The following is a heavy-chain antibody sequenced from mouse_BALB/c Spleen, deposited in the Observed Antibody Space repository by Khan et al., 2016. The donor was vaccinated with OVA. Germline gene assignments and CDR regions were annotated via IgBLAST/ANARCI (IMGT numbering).Heavy chain of an antibody. CDR3: ARSFRFGSSTWFAY. Sequence: QVQLQQPGAELVKPGASVKLSCKASGYPLTSYWLHWVKQRPGQGLEWIGEIDPSDSYTNYNQKFKGKATLTVDKSSSTTYMQLSSLTSEDSAVYYCARSFRFGSSTWFAYWGQGTLVTGSA. CDR1: GYPLTSYW. D-gene: IGHD1-1*01. J-gene: IGHJ3*01. CDR2: IDPSDSYT. V-gene: IGHV1-69*02.